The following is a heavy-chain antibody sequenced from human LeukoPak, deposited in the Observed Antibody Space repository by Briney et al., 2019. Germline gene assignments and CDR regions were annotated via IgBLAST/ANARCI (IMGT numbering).Heavy chain of an antibody. Sequence: PSETLSLTCTVSGGSISSSSAYWGWIRQPPGKGLEWIGSIYYSKNTYYNPSLKSRVTISADTSKNQFSLTLGSVTAADTAVYYCAASGSYRIRFGYWGQGTLVTVSS. CDR1: GGSISSSSAY. V-gene: IGHV4-39*01. D-gene: IGHD1-26*01. CDR3: AASGSYRIRFGY. J-gene: IGHJ4*02. CDR2: IYYSKNT.